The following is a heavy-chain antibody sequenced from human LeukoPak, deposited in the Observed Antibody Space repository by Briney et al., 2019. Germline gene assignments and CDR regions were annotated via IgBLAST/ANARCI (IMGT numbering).Heavy chain of an antibody. V-gene: IGHV3-43D*03. J-gene: IGHJ6*03. CDR2: ISWDGGST. CDR1: GFTFDDYA. D-gene: IGHD1-26*01. CDR3: AKGGGSYSSYYYYYYMDV. Sequence: GGSLRLSCAASGFTFDDYAMHWVRQAPGKGLEWVSLISWDGGSTYYADSVKGRFTISRDNSKNSLYLQMNSLRAEDTALYYCAKGGGSYSSYYYYYYMDVWGKGTTVTVSS.